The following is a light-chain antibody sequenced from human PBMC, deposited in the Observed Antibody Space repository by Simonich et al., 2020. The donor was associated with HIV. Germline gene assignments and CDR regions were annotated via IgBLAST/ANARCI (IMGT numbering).Light chain of an antibody. CDR3: QTWGTGIEV. CDR1: SGHSSYA. V-gene: IGLV4-69*01. Sequence: QLVLTQSPSASASLGASVKLTCTLSSGHSSYAIAWHQQKPEKGTRYLMKLNSYGSHSKGDGIPDRFSGSSSGAERYLTISSLQSEDEADYYCQTWGTGIEVFGGGTKLTVL. J-gene: IGLJ3*02. CDR2: LNSYGSH.